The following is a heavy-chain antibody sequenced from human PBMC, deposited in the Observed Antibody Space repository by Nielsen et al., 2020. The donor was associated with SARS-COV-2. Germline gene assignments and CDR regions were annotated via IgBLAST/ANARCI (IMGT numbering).Heavy chain of an antibody. CDR1: GGTFSSYA. D-gene: IGHD3/OR15-3a*01. Sequence: SVKVSCKASGGTFSSYAISWVRQAPGQGLEWMGGIIPMFGTVNYAQKFQGRVTITADESTSTAHMELRSLRSDDTAVYYCARGTGEDYWGQGTLVTVSS. CDR2: IIPMFGTV. V-gene: IGHV1-69*13. J-gene: IGHJ4*02. CDR3: ARGTGEDY.